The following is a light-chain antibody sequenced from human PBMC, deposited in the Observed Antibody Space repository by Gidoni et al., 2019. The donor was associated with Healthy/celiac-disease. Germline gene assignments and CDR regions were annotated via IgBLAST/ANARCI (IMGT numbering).Light chain of an antibody. J-gene: IGLJ1*01. Sequence: QSALTQPVSVSGSPGPSITISCTGTSSDVGCSNYVSWYKQHPGKAPKLMIYDVSNRPSGVSNRCSGSKSGNTASLTISGLQAEDEADYYCSSYTSSSTLEVVCGTGTKVTVL. CDR1: SSDVGCSNY. CDR2: DVS. CDR3: SSYTSSSTLEVV. V-gene: IGLV2-14*03.